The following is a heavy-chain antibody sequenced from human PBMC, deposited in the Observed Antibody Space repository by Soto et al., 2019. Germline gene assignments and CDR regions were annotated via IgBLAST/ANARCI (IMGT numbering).Heavy chain of an antibody. J-gene: IGHJ4*02. D-gene: IGHD5-18*01. CDR3: ARVLHPQGRYCYGSTDDFDY. CDR1: GYTFTSYG. CDR2: ISAYNGNT. Sequence: ASVKVSCKASGYTFTSYGISWVRQAPGQGLEWMGWISAYNGNTNYAQKLQGRVTMTTDTSTSTAYMELRSLRSDDTAVYYCARVLHPQGRYCYGSTDDFDYWGQGTLVNVSS. V-gene: IGHV1-18*01.